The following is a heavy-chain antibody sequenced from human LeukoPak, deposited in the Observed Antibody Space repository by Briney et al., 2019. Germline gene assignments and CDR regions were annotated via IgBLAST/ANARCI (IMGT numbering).Heavy chain of an antibody. Sequence: GGSLRLSCAASGFTFSSYAMHWVRQAPGKGLEWVAVISYDGSNKYYADSVKGRFTISRDNSKNTLYLLMNSLRAEDTAVYYCARDRPYCSGGSCYSGNWFDPWGQGTLVTVSS. V-gene: IGHV3-30-3*01. D-gene: IGHD2-15*01. CDR3: ARDRPYCSGGSCYSGNWFDP. J-gene: IGHJ5*02. CDR1: GFTFSSYA. CDR2: ISYDGSNK.